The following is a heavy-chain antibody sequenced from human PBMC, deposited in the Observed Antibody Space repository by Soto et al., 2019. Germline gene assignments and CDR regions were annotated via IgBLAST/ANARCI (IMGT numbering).Heavy chain of an antibody. D-gene: IGHD2-8*02. CDR1: GFSLSTSGVG. J-gene: IGHJ4*02. V-gene: IGHV2-5*02. CDR2: IYCDDDK. CDR3: AHRRGVPYQDY. Sequence: QITLKESGPTLVKPTQTLTLTCTFSGFSLSTSGVGVGWIRQPPGKALEWLALIYCDDDKRYSPSLKSRLTITKDTSKNQVILTMTNMDPVDTATYYCAHRRGVPYQDYWGQGTLVTVSS.